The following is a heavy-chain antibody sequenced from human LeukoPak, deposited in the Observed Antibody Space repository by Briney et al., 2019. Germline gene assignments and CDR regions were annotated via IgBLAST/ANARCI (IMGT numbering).Heavy chain of an antibody. CDR3: AKDATPGNSMWDYFDY. D-gene: IGHD1-7*01. CDR2: IGGGDDI. Sequence: GGSLRLSCAASGLAFSSYAMNWVRLAPGKGLEWVSGIGGGDDIHYADSVKGRFTVSRDNSKNTLFLQMNSLRAEDTAVYYCAKDATPGNSMWDYFDYWGQGTLVTVSS. CDR1: GLAFSSYA. V-gene: IGHV3-23*01. J-gene: IGHJ4*01.